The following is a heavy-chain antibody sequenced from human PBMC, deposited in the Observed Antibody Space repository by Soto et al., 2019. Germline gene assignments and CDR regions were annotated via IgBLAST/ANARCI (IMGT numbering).Heavy chain of an antibody. Sequence: ASVKVCCKDSGYTFTSYAIQWVRQAPGQRLEWMGWINAGNGNTKYSQKFQGRVTITRDTSASTAYVELSSLRSEDTAVYYCARSIVVVTALDYWGQGTLVTVSS. CDR3: ARSIVVVTALDY. CDR1: GYTFTSYA. J-gene: IGHJ4*02. V-gene: IGHV1-3*01. D-gene: IGHD2-21*02. CDR2: INAGNGNT.